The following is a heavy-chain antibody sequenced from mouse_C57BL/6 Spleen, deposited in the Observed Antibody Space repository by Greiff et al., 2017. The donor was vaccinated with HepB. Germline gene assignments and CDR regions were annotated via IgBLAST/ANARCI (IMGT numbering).Heavy chain of an antibody. CDR2: ILPGSGST. Sequence: VQLQQSGAELMKPGASVKLSCKATGYTFTGYWIEWVKQRPGHGLEWIGEILPGSGSTNYNEKFKGKATFTADTSSNTAYMQLSSLTTEDSAIYYCARNLVHYYGSSYWYFDVWGTGTTVTVSS. CDR1: GYTFTGYW. J-gene: IGHJ1*03. CDR3: ARNLVHYYGSSYWYFDV. V-gene: IGHV1-9*01. D-gene: IGHD1-1*01.